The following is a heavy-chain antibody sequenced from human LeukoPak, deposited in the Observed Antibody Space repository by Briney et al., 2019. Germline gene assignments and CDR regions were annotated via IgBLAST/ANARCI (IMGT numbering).Heavy chain of an antibody. CDR3: AREARLRAMNYYYYMDV. D-gene: IGHD4-17*01. CDR1: GCTFSSYA. V-gene: IGHV1-69*13. J-gene: IGHJ6*03. Sequence: SVKVSCKASGCTFSSYAISWVRQAPGQGLEWMGGIIPIFGTANYAQKFQGRVTITADESTSTAYMELSSLRSEDTAVYYCAREARLRAMNYYYYMDVWGKGTTVTVSS. CDR2: IIPIFGTA.